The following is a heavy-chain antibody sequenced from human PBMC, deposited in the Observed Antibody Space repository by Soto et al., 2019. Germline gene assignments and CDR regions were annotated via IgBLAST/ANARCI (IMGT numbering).Heavy chain of an antibody. J-gene: IGHJ4*02. CDR2: IYYSGST. CDR1: GGSISSGGYY. D-gene: IGHD3-22*01. V-gene: IGHV4-31*03. CDR3: ARGRRYYTGELDY. Sequence: PSETLSLTCTVSGGSISSGGYYWSWIRQHPGKGLEWIGYIYYSGSTYYNPSLKSRVTISVDTSKNQFSLKLSSVTAADTAVYYCARGRRYYTGELDYWGQGTLVTVSS.